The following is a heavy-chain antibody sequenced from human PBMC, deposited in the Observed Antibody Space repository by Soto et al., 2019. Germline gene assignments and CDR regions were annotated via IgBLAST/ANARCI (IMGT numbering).Heavy chain of an antibody. J-gene: IGHJ4*02. Sequence: PGGSLRLSCAASGFTFSSYSMSWVRQPPGKGLEWVSSISSSSTYMYYADSVKGRFTISRDNAKNTLYLQMDSLRAEDTAVYYCARDNIATAGMFDWGQGTLVTVSS. CDR3: ARDNIATAGMFD. CDR2: ISSSSTYM. D-gene: IGHD6-13*01. CDR1: GFTFSSYS. V-gene: IGHV3-21*06.